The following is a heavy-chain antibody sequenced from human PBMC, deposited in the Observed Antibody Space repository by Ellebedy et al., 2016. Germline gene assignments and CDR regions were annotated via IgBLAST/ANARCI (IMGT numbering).Heavy chain of an antibody. CDR3: ARDSRSCSSTSCYQGRVDY. V-gene: IGHV4-4*07. D-gene: IGHD2-2*01. J-gene: IGHJ4*02. CDR2: IYTSGST. CDR1: GGSISSYY. Sequence: SETLSLTXTVSGGSISSYYWSWIRQPAGKGLEWIGRIYTSGSTNYNPSLKSRVTISVDTSKNQFSLKLSSVTAADTAVYYCARDSRSCSSTSCYQGRVDYWGQGTLVTVSS.